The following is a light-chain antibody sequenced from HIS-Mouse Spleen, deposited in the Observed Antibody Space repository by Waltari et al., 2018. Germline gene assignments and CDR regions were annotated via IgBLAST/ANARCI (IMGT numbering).Light chain of an antibody. Sequence: QSALTQPASVSGSPGQSITIPCTGPSSDVGGYNYVSLYQQHPGKAPKLMIYDVSNRPSGVSNRFSGSKSGNTASLTISGLQAEDEADYYCSSYTSSSTVVFGGGTKLTVL. CDR2: DVS. CDR3: SSYTSSSTVV. V-gene: IGLV2-14*03. CDR1: SSDVGGYNY. J-gene: IGLJ2*01.